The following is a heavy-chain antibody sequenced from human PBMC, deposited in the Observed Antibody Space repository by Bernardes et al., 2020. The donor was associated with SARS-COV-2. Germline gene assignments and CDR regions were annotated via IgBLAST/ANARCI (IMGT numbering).Heavy chain of an antibody. J-gene: IGHJ4*02. CDR2: IHYSGST. CDR1: GGSIRGYY. Sequence: SNTLQVTCTFSGGSIRGYYWSWMRTRPGKGLEWIGYIHYSGSTNHNPTLKSRVTISLDTSTNQFSLKLTSVTAADTAVYYCARYYWDGACFFFEYWGQGTLVTVAA. CDR3: ARYYWDGACFFFEY. D-gene: IGHD3-16*01. V-gene: IGHV4-59*08.